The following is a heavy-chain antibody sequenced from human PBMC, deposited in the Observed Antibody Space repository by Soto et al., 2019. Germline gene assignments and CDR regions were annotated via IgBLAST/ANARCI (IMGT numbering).Heavy chain of an antibody. Sequence: PSETLSLTCTVSGDSITTNNNNWTCIRQPPGMDLEWIGYINYTWTTSYNPSVRSRVTILLDTSRNQFSLRLTSVSAADRAVYYCARAARAYSSPNWGQGTVVTVSS. CDR3: ARAARAYSSPN. J-gene: IGHJ4*02. D-gene: IGHD4-4*01. CDR1: GDSITTNNNN. CDR2: INYTWTT. V-gene: IGHV4-30-4*08.